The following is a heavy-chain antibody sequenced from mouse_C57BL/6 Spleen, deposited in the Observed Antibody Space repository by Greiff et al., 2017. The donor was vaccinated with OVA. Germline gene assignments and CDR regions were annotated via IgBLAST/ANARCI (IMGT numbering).Heavy chain of an antibody. Sequence: VQLQQPGAELVKPGASVKLSCKASGYTFTSYWMHWVKQRPGQGLEWIGMIHPNSGSTNYNEKFKGKATLTVDKSSSTAYMQLSSLTSEDSAVYYCARGDWDGFDYWGQGTTLTVSS. CDR1: GYTFTSYW. D-gene: IGHD4-1*01. CDR2: IHPNSGST. J-gene: IGHJ2*01. V-gene: IGHV1-64*01. CDR3: ARGDWDGFDY.